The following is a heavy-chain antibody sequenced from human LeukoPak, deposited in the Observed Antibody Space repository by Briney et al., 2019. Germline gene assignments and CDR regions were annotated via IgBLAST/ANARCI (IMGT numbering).Heavy chain of an antibody. Sequence: PGGSLRLSCAASGFTFSSYWMTWVRQAPGKGLEWVANIKQDGSEKYYVDSVKGRFTISRDNAQNSLYLQMNSLRVEDTAVYYCARDKFGGYSAYDPLGGQGTLVTVSS. J-gene: IGHJ4*02. CDR1: GFTFSSYW. CDR3: ARDKFGGYSAYDPL. D-gene: IGHD5-12*01. CDR2: IKQDGSEK. V-gene: IGHV3-7*01.